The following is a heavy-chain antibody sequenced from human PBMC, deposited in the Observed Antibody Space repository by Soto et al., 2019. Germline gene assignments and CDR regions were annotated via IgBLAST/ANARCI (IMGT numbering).Heavy chain of an antibody. CDR3: ARDRLPERNYDYIWGSYPVPFDY. CDR2: ISSSSSYI. D-gene: IGHD3-16*01. V-gene: IGHV3-21*01. J-gene: IGHJ4*02. Sequence: PGGSLRLSCAASGFTFSSYSMNWVRQAPGKGLEWVSSISSSSSYIYYADSVKGRFTISRDNAKNSLYLQMNSLRAEDTAVYYCARDRLPERNYDYIWGSYPVPFDYWGQGTLVIVSS. CDR1: GFTFSSYS.